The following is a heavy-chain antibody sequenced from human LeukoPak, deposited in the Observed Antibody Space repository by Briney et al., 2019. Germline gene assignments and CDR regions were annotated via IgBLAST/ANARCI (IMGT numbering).Heavy chain of an antibody. V-gene: IGHV3-23*01. CDR3: AFHTSRWELLRVGYFDY. D-gene: IGHD1-26*01. CDR1: GFTFSSYA. CDR2: ISGSGGST. J-gene: IGHJ4*02. Sequence: GGSLRLSCAASGFTFSSYAMSWVRQAPGKGLEWVSAISGSGGSTYYADSVKGRFTISRDNSKNTLYLQMNSLRAEDTAVYYCAFHTSRWELLRVGYFDYWGQGTLVTVSS.